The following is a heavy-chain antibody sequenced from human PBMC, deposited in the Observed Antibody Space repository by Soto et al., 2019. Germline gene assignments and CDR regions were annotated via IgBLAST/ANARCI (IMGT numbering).Heavy chain of an antibody. CDR3: ATTVTTILYFDY. V-gene: IGHV4-39*01. D-gene: IGHD4-17*01. Sequence: QLQLQESGPGLVKPSETLSLTCTVSDGYISSSSYYWGWVRQPPGKGLEWIGSIYYSGSTYYNPSLKSRVTVSGDTSKNQFSLKLSSVTAADTAVYYCATTVTTILYFDYWGQGILVTVSS. J-gene: IGHJ4*02. CDR2: IYYSGST. CDR1: DGYISSSSYY.